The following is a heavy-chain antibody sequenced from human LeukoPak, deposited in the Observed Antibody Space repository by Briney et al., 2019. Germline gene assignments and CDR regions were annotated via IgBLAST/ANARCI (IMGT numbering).Heavy chain of an antibody. CDR2: ISSRSSYI. CDR1: GFTFSNYT. J-gene: IGHJ4*02. V-gene: IGHV3-21*01. D-gene: IGHD2-2*01. Sequence: PGGSLRLSCAASGFTFSNYTLNWVRQGPGKGLEWVSSISSRSSYIYYAGSVKGRFTISRDNAKNSLYLQMISLRAEDTAVYYCARGYQLLNYWGQGTLVTVSS. CDR3: ARGYQLLNY.